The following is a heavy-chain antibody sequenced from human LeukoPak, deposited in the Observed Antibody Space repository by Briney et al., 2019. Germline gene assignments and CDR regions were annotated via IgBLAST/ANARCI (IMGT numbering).Heavy chain of an antibody. CDR2: IYYSGST. J-gene: IGHJ6*03. CDR3: ARVGYSSSWFHYYYMDV. Sequence: MPSETLSLTCTVSGGSISSYYWSWIRQPPGKGLEWIGYIYYSGSTNYNPSLKSRVTISVDTSKNQFSLKLSSVTAADTAVYYCARVGYSSSWFHYYYMDVWGKGTTVTVSS. D-gene: IGHD6-13*01. CDR1: GGSISSYY. V-gene: IGHV4-59*01.